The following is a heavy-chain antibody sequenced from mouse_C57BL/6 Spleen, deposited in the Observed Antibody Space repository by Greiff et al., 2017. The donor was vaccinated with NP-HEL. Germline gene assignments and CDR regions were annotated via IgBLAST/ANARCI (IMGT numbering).Heavy chain of an antibody. CDR1: GYTFTSYW. CDR2: IYPGSGST. J-gene: IGHJ3*01. CDR3: ARGGLGSSLAY. V-gene: IGHV1-55*01. D-gene: IGHD1-1*01. Sequence: QVQLQQPGAELVKPGASVKMSCKASGYTFTSYWITWVKQRPGQGLEWIGDIYPGSGSTNYNEKFKSKATLTVDTSSSTAYMQRSSLTSEDSAVYYCARGGLGSSLAYWGQGTLVTVSA.